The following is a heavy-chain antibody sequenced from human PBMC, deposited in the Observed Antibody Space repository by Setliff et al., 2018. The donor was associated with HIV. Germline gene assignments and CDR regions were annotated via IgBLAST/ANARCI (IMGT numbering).Heavy chain of an antibody. CDR3: AGGRADAWEVLDS. CDR2: FRLSGGT. V-gene: IGHV4-34*01. D-gene: IGHD1-26*01. J-gene: IGHJ4*02. Sequence: NPSETLSLTCGVFGGSFSNYFWTWMRQPPGKGLEWIGEFRLSGGTNYNYNPSLETRVTISVDTSKDQFSLKLNSVTAADTAFYYCAGGRADAWEVLDSWGQGTLVTVSS. CDR1: GGSFSNYF.